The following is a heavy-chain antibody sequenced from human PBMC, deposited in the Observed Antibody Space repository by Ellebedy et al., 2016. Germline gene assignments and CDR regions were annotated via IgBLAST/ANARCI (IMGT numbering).Heavy chain of an antibody. CDR2: IYYSGST. D-gene: IGHD1-20*01. J-gene: IGHJ4*02. CDR3: ARYLTGDTNYFDY. Sequence: SETLSLTXTVSGGSISSYYWSWIRQPPGKGLEWIGYIYYSGSTNYNPSLKSRVTISVDTSKNQISLKLSSVTAADTAVYYCARYLTGDTNYFDYWGQGTLVTVSS. V-gene: IGHV4-59*01. CDR1: GGSISSYY.